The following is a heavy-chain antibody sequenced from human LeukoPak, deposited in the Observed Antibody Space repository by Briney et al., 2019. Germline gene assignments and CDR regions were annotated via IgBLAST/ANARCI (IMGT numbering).Heavy chain of an antibody. V-gene: IGHV4-4*07. CDR3: ARGGTAMVPLDY. CDR2: IYTSGST. Sequence: PSETLSLTCTVSGGSISDYYWSWIRQPAGKGLEWVGRIYTSGSTNYNPSLKSRVTMSVDTSKNQFSLKLSSVTAADTAVYYCARGGTAMVPLDYWGQGTLVTVSS. J-gene: IGHJ4*02. CDR1: GGSISDYY. D-gene: IGHD5-18*01.